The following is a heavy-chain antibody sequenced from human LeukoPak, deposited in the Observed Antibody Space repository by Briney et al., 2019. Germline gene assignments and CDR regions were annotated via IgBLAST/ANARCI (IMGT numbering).Heavy chain of an antibody. D-gene: IGHD1-20*01. CDR2: IYYSGST. V-gene: IGHV4-59*08. CDR3: ARPMGVTGTGDAFDI. CDR1: GGSISSYY. J-gene: IGHJ3*02. Sequence: SETLSLTCTVSGGSISSYYWSWIRQPPGKGLEWIGYIYYSGSTNYNPSLKSQVTISVDTSKNQFSLKLSSVTAADMAVYYCARPMGVTGTGDAFDIWGQGTMVTVSS.